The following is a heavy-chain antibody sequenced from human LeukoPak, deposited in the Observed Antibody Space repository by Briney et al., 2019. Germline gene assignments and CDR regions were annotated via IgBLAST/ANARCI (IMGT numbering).Heavy chain of an antibody. Sequence: SETLSLTCTVSGGSISSYYWSWIRQPPGKGLEWIGYIYYSGSTNYNPSLKSRVTISVDTSKNQFSLKLSSVTAADTAVYYCARASYNFWSGYYLYFDYWGQGTLVTVSS. CDR2: IYYSGST. J-gene: IGHJ4*02. CDR1: GGSISSYY. V-gene: IGHV4-59*01. CDR3: ARASYNFWSGYYLYFDY. D-gene: IGHD3-3*01.